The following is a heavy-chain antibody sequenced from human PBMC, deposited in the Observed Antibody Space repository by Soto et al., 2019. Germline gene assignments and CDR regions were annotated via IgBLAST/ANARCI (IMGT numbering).Heavy chain of an antibody. D-gene: IGHD4-17*01. CDR1: GGSVNSHA. J-gene: IGHJ3*02. CDR3: ARSRNVAEFNDYGGNYHGFDI. CDR2: ISPMFGTP. Sequence: QVQLEQSGAEVKKAGSSVKVSCKAFGGSVNSHAISWVRQAPGQGLEWMGGISPMFGTPTYAQKFQAGVTISAEESTSTVYLDLSSLSSEDTAVYYCARSRNVAEFNDYGGNYHGFDIWGQGTMVTVSS. V-gene: IGHV1-69*01.